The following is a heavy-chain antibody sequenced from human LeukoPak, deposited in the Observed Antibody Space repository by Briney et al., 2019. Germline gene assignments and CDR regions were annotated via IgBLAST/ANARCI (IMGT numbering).Heavy chain of an antibody. D-gene: IGHD4-23*01. J-gene: IGHJ5*02. V-gene: IGHV2-5*02. CDR3: APRPAVVTATVNWFDP. Sequence: SGPTLVNPTQTLTLTCTFSGVSLSTSGVGVGWIRQPPGKALEWLALIYWDDDKRYSPSLKSRLTITKDTSKNQVVLTMTNMDPVDTATYYCAPRPAVVTATVNWFDPWGQGTLVTVSS. CDR2: IYWDDDK. CDR1: GVSLSTSGVG.